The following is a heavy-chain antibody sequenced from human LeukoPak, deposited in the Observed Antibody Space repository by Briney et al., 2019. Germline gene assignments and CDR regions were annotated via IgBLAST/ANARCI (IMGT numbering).Heavy chain of an antibody. D-gene: IGHD1-26*01. V-gene: IGHV1-69*01. CDR1: GGTFSSYA. CDR2: IIPIFGTA. CDR3: ARDKAQWELLAY. Sequence: ASVKVSCKASGGTFSSYAISWVRQAPGQGLEWMGGIIPIFGTANYAQKFQGRVTITADESTSTAYMELSSLRPEDTAVYYCARDKAQWELLAYWGQGTLVTVSS. J-gene: IGHJ4*02.